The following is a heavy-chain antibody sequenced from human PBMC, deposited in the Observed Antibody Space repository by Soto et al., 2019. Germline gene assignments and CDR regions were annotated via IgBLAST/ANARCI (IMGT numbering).Heavy chain of an antibody. J-gene: IGHJ6*02. V-gene: IGHV1-2*02. CDR1: GYTFTGYY. D-gene: IGHD6-6*01. CDR3: ASGFEYSSSYYYYYGMDV. CDR2: INPNSGGT. Sequence: ASVKVSCKASGYTFTGYYMHWVRQAPGQGLEWMGWINPNSGGTNYAQKFQGRVTMTRDTSISTAYMELSRLRSDDTAVYYCASGFEYSSSYYYYYGMDVWGQGTTVIVSS.